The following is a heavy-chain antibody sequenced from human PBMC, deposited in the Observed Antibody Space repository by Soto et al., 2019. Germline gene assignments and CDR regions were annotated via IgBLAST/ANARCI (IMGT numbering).Heavy chain of an antibody. Sequence: PSDTLSLTCTVSGGSVSSGSYYWSWIRQPPGKGLEWIGYIYYSGSTNYNPSLKSRVTISVDTSKNQFSLKLSSVTAADTAVYYCAAKYYYDSSGYTYYFDYWGQGTLVTVSS. D-gene: IGHD3-22*01. CDR1: GGSVSSGSYY. CDR2: IYYSGST. V-gene: IGHV4-61*01. CDR3: AAKYYYDSSGYTYYFDY. J-gene: IGHJ4*02.